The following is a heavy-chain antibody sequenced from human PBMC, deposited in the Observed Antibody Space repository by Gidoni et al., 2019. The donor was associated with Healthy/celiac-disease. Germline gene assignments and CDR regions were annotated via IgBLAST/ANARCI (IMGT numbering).Heavy chain of an antibody. Sequence: EVQLLESGGGLVQPGGSLRLSCAASGFTFSSYAMSWVRQAPGKGLEWVSAISGSGGSTYYADSVKGRFTISRDNSKNTLYLQMNSLRAEDTAVYYCAKDHYDSSGYYYGFFDYWGQGTLVTVSS. CDR3: AKDHYDSSGYYYGFFDY. CDR1: GFTFSSYA. J-gene: IGHJ4*02. D-gene: IGHD3-22*01. CDR2: ISGSGGST. V-gene: IGHV3-23*01.